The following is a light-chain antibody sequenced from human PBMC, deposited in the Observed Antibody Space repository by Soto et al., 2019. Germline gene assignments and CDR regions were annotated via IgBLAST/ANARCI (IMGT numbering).Light chain of an antibody. J-gene: IGKJ1*01. CDR1: QSVSNN. CDR3: QQYNNWPPWT. Sequence: EIVMTQSPATLSMSPGERATLSCRASQSVSNNLAWYQQKPGQAPRLLIFGASTRATGIPARFSGSGSGTEFTLTISSLQSEDFAVYYCQQYNNWPPWTFGRGTKVDIK. V-gene: IGKV3-15*01. CDR2: GAS.